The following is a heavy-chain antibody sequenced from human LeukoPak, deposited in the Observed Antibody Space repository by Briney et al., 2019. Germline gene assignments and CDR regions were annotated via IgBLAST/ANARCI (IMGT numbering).Heavy chain of an antibody. CDR1: GYTFTGYY. D-gene: IGHD3-16*02. J-gene: IGHJ5*02. CDR2: INPNSGGT. V-gene: IGHV1-2*02. Sequence: ASVKVSCKASGYTFTGYYMHWVRQAPGQGLEWMGWINPNSGGTNYAQKFQGRVTMTRDTSISTAYMELSRLRSDDTAVYYCAGENVWGSYRFHTWGQGTLVTVSS. CDR3: AGENVWGSYRFHT.